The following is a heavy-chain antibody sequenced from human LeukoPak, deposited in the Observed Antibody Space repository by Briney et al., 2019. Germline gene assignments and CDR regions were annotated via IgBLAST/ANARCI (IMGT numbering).Heavy chain of an antibody. J-gene: IGHJ3*02. CDR2: ISSSSSYI. D-gene: IGHD2-21*01. CDR1: GFTFSSYS. Sequence: GGSLRLSCAASGFTFSSYSMNWVRQAPGKGLEWVSSISSSSSYIYYADSVKGRFTISRDNAKNSLYLQMNGLRAEDTAVYYCASPPIVTLTSDAFNIWGQGTMVTVSS. V-gene: IGHV3-21*01. CDR3: ASPPIVTLTSDAFNI.